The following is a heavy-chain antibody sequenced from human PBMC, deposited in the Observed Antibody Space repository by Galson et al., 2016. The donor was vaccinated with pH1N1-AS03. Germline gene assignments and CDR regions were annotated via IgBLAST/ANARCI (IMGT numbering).Heavy chain of an antibody. D-gene: IGHD4/OR15-4a*01. V-gene: IGHV1-46*01. J-gene: IGHJ6*02. CDR2: INPSGGIP. Sequence: SVKVSCKASGYTFTSYYIHWVRQAPGQGREWMGIINPSGGIPDYAQRFQGRVTMTRDTSTSTVYMEPSSLRSDDTVVYYCARVSGGLTGYYFAMDVWGQGTTVTVSS. CDR1: GYTFTSYY. CDR3: ARVSGGLTGYYFAMDV.